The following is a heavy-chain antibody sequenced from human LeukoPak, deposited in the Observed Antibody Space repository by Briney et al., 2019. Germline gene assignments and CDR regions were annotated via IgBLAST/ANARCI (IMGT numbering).Heavy chain of an antibody. CDR3: AREPDYGDYVRWFDP. CDR2: ISAYNGNT. J-gene: IGHJ5*02. D-gene: IGHD4-17*01. Sequence: GASVKASCKASGYTFTNYAISWVRQAPGQGLEWMGWISAYNGNTNYAQKLQGRVTMTTDTSTSTAYMELRNLRSDDTAVYYCAREPDYGDYVRWFDPWGQGTLVTVSS. CDR1: GYTFTNYA. V-gene: IGHV1-18*04.